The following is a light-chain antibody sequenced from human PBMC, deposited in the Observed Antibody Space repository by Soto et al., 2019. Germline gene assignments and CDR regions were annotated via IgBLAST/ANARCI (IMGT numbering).Light chain of an antibody. J-gene: IGKJ3*01. Sequence: EIVLTQSPGTLSLSPGERATLSCRASQSVSSNSLAWYQQKPGQAPRLLIYGASSRAIGIPDRFRGSGHGSDLTLNLNRLEPEDFAVYYCQQYGSSLFTFGPGTKVDIK. V-gene: IGKV3-20*01. CDR3: QQYGSSLFT. CDR2: GAS. CDR1: QSVSSNS.